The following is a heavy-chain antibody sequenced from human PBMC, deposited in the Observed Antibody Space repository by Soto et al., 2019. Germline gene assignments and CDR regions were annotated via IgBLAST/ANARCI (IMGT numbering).Heavy chain of an antibody. CDR1: GYSFSDFG. D-gene: IGHD1-1*01. CDR2: ISGKNGNT. CDR3: ALSDNYEDRGTCKI. V-gene: IGHV1-18*04. J-gene: IGHJ4*02. Sequence: QVHLVQSGGELKKPGASVKVSCKASGYSFSDFGITWVRQAPGQGLEWVGWISGKNGNTNYALKVPGRVTLTADTSTSTALIEMGALTSDGTGIYYSALSDNYEDRGTCKIGGQGTAVTVSS.